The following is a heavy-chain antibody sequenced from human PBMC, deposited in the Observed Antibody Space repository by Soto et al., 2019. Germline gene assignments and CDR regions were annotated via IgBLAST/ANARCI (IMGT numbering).Heavy chain of an antibody. D-gene: IGHD3-16*01. CDR2: IYYGGST. Sequence: PSETLSLTCNVSGGTISNYYWTWIRQPPGKGLQWIGYIYYGGSTDYNPSLKSRASISVDTAKNQFSLNLKSVTAADTAVYYCARGCSITNCLVGGAFDIWGQGSLVTVSS. J-gene: IGHJ3*02. V-gene: IGHV4-59*01. CDR3: ARGCSITNCLVGGAFDI. CDR1: GGTISNYY.